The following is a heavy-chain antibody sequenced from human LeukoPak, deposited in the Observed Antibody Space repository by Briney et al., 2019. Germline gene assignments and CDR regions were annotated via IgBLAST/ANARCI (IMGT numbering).Heavy chain of an antibody. CDR3: AKVSRTLGATRSLDY. CDR2: IRDSGDDT. Sequence: GGSLRLSCAASGFTLRSYAMSWVRQAPGKGLEWVSTIRDSGDDTYSADSVKGRFTISRDNPKNTLYLQMNSLGAEDTAVYYCAKVSRTLGATRSLDYWGQGTLVTVSS. D-gene: IGHD1-26*01. J-gene: IGHJ4*02. CDR1: GFTLRSYA. V-gene: IGHV3-23*01.